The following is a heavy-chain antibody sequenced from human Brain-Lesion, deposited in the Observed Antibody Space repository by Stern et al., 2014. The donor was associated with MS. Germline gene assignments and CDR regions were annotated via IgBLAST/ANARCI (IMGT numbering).Heavy chain of an antibody. V-gene: IGHV1-2*02. CDR1: GYIFTGYY. CDR3: ARDQRGITIFGVVTDYYYLGMDV. J-gene: IGHJ6*02. Sequence: QVQLVQSGAEVKKPGASVKVSCKPSGYIFTGYYIHWVRQAPGPGLEWMACINPNTGGPKYAQKFQGRVTTSRDTSISTAYVELSSLTSDDTAVYYCARDQRGITIFGVVTDYYYLGMDVWGQGTTVTVSS. D-gene: IGHD3-3*01. CDR2: INPNTGGP.